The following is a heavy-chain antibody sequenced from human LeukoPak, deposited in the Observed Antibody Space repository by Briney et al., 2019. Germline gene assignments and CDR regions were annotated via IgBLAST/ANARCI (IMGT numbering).Heavy chain of an antibody. CDR2: ISGSGGST. D-gene: IGHD6-19*01. V-gene: IGHV3-23*01. CDR1: GFTFSSYA. Sequence: GGSLRLSCAASGFTFSSYAMSWVRQAPGKGLEWVSAISGSGGSTYYADSVKGRFTISRDNSKNTLYLQMNSLRAEDTAVYYCAKSQYPHSGWYDPPFDYWGQGTLVTVSS. CDR3: AKSQYPHSGWYDPPFDY. J-gene: IGHJ4*02.